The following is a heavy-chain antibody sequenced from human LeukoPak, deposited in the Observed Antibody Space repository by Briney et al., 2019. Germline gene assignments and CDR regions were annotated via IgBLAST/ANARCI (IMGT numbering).Heavy chain of an antibody. CDR1: GYTFTGYY. J-gene: IGHJ3*02. CDR2: INPNSGGT. CDR3: ARAEIVLMVYASAFDI. V-gene: IGHV1-2*02. Sequence: ASVKVSFKASGYTFTGYYMHWVRQAPGQGLEWMGWINPNSGGTNYAQKFQGRVTMTRDTSISTAYMELSRLRSDDTAVYYCARAEIVLMVYASAFDIWGQGTMVTVSS. D-gene: IGHD2-8*01.